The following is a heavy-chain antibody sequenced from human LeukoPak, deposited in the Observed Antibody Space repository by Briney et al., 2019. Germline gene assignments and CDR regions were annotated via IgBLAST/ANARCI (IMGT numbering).Heavy chain of an antibody. CDR3: ARAQYYYYYMDV. V-gene: IGHV1-2*02. CDR2: INPNSGGT. J-gene: IGHJ6*03. CDR1: GYTFTGYY. Sequence: ASVKVSCKASGYTFTGYYMHWVRQAPGQGLEWMGWINPNSGGTNYAQKFQGRVTMTRDTSISTAYMELSRLRSDDTAVYYCARAQYYYYYMDVWGKGTTVTVSS.